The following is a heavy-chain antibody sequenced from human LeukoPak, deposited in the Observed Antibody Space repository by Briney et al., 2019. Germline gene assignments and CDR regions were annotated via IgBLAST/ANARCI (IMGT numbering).Heavy chain of an antibody. Sequence: GGSLRLSCAASGFTFSSYAMSWVRQAPGKGLEWVSAISGSGGSTYYADSVKGRFTISRDNSKNTLYLQMNSLRAEDTAVYYCAKEGPAMGDYYCYGMDVWGQGTTVTVSS. D-gene: IGHD5-18*01. CDR1: GFTFSSYA. J-gene: IGHJ6*02. CDR2: ISGSGGST. CDR3: AKEGPAMGDYYCYGMDV. V-gene: IGHV3-23*01.